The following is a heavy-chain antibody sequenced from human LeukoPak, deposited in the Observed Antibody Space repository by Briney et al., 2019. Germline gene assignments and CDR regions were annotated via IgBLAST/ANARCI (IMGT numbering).Heavy chain of an antibody. D-gene: IGHD3-9*01. CDR3: ARGDILTGYDY. CDR1: GFTFSSYD. V-gene: IGHV3-13*01. Sequence: GGSLRLSCAASGFTFSSYDMHWVRQATGKGLEWVSAIGTAGDTYCPGSVKGRFTISRENAKNSLYLQMNSLRAGDTAVYYCARGDILTGYDYWGQGTLVTVSS. J-gene: IGHJ4*02. CDR2: IGTAGDT.